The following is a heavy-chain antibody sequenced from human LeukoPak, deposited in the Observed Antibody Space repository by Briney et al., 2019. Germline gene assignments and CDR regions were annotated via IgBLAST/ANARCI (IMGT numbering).Heavy chain of an antibody. V-gene: IGHV3-11*06. CDR1: VFTFSDYY. CDR2: TSGSNSNT. Sequence: GGSLTLSCAASVFTFSDYYVSWTRRAPGKGLEGVSYTSGSNSNTIYADSVKGRFTISRDNAKNSLYLQMNSLRAEDTAIYYCARVNPTSSGFYAYWGQGTLVTVSS. CDR3: ARVNPTSSGFYAY. J-gene: IGHJ4*02. D-gene: IGHD3-22*01.